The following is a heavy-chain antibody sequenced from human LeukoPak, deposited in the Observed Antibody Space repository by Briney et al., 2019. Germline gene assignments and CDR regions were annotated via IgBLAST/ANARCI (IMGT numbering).Heavy chain of an antibody. CDR2: IYYSGST. D-gene: IGHD3-9*01. Sequence: SETLSLTCTVSGGSISSYYWSWIRQPPGKGLEWIGYIYYSGSTNYNPSLKSRVTISVDTSKNQFSLKLSSVTAADTAVYYCARAKLRYFDWSPTYYYYGMDVWAKGPRSPSP. V-gene: IGHV4-59*01. CDR3: ARAKLRYFDWSPTYYYYGMDV. J-gene: IGHJ6*02. CDR1: GGSISSYY.